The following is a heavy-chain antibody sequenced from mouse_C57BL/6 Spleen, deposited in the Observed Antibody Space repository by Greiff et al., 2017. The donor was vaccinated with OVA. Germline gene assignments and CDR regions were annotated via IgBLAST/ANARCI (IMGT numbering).Heavy chain of an antibody. J-gene: IGHJ4*01. Sequence: VQLQQPGAELVKPGASVKLSCKASGYTFTSYWMHWVKQRPGQGLEWIGMIHPNSGSTNYNEKFKSKATLTVDKSSSTAYMQLSSLTSEDAAVDYCSRENYYAVAYWGQGTTVTVSS. CDR2: IHPNSGST. CDR3: SRENYYAVAY. V-gene: IGHV1-64*01. CDR1: GYTFTSYW.